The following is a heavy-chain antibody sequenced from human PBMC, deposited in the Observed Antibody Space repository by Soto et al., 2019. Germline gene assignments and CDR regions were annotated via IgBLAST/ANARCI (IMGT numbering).Heavy chain of an antibody. CDR3: ARDGLYGSGGSCYSFDN. CDR2: IIPILDVA. D-gene: IGHD2-15*01. V-gene: IGHV1-69*08. J-gene: IGHJ4*02. CDR1: GGTFSTYT. Sequence: QVQLVQSGAEVKEPGSSVKVSCKASGGTFSTYTMSWVRQAPGQGLEWMGRIIPILDVANYRQKFQGIVTITADKSTTTAYMELRILRSEDTAVYYSARDGLYGSGGSCYSFDNWGQETLVTVSS.